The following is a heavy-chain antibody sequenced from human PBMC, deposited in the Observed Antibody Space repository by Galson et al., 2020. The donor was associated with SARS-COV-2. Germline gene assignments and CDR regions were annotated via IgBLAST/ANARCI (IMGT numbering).Heavy chain of an antibody. CDR1: GYTFTSYG. V-gene: IGHV1-18*01. Sequence: ASVKVSCKASGYTFTSYGISWVRQAPGQRLEWMGWITGYNDNTKYAQNLQGRVTMTTDTSTATAYMELRSLRSYDTAVFYCARTDTIEYYYGSGTEPLLDYWGQGTLVTVSS. CDR3: ARTDTIEYYYGSGTEPLLDY. D-gene: IGHD3-10*01. CDR2: ITGYNDNT. J-gene: IGHJ4*02.